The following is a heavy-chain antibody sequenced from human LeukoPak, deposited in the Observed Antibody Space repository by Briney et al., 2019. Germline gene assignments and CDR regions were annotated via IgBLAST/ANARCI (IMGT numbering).Heavy chain of an antibody. Sequence: GGSLRLSCIASGFTLADHAMSWVRQAPGKGLEWVGFIRTKAYGETTEYAASVKGRFTILRDDSTNIAYLQMNGLKAEDTAVHYCGRHLLRSVGSTGLDFWGQGTLVTVAS. J-gene: IGHJ4*02. CDR1: GFTLADHA. CDR3: GRHLLRSVGSTGLDF. V-gene: IGHV3-49*04. CDR2: IRTKAYGETT. D-gene: IGHD1-26*01.